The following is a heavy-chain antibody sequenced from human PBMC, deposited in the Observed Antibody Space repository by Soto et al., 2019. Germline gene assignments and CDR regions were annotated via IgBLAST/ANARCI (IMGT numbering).Heavy chain of an antibody. CDR2: ISWNSGSI. CDR3: AKAKSRAVAGNCDH. Sequence: GGSLRLSCAASGFTFDDYAMHWVRQAPGKGLEWVSGISWNSGSIGYADSVKGRFTISRDNAKNSLYLQMNSLRAEDTALYYCAKAKSRAVAGNCDHWGQGTLVTVSS. J-gene: IGHJ4*02. V-gene: IGHV3-9*01. CDR1: GFTFDDYA. D-gene: IGHD6-19*01.